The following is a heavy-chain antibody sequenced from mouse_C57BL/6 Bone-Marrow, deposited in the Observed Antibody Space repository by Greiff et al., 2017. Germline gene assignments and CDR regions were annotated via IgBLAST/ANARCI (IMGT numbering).Heavy chain of an antibody. CDR2: IDPSDSYT. V-gene: IGHV1-50*01. CDR1: GYTFTSYW. D-gene: IGHD2-4*01. CDR3: ARDYDYTWFAY. J-gene: IGHJ3*01. Sequence: QVQLQQPGAELVKPGASVKLSCKASGYTFTSYWMQWVKQRPGQGLEWIGEIDPSDSYTNYNQKFKGKATLTVDTSSSKAYMQLSSLTSADAAVYYCARDYDYTWFAYWGQGTLVTVSA.